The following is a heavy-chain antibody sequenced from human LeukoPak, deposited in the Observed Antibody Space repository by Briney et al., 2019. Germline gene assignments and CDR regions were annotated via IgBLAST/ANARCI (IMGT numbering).Heavy chain of an antibody. CDR1: GGSISSYY. D-gene: IGHD6-19*01. J-gene: IGHJ4*02. Sequence: SETQSLTCTVSGGSISSYYWSWIRQPPGKGLEWIGYIYTSGSTNYNPSLKSRVTISVDTSKNQFSLKPSSVTAADTAVYYCARLGGIAVADYWGQGTLVTVSS. V-gene: IGHV4-4*08. CDR3: ARLGGIAVADY. CDR2: IYTSGST.